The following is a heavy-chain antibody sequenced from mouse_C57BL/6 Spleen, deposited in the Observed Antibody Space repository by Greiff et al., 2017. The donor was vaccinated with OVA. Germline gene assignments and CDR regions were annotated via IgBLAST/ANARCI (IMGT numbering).Heavy chain of an antibody. V-gene: IGHV1-22*01. D-gene: IGHD1-1*01. Sequence: VQLKQSGPELVKPGASVKMSCKASGYTFTDYNMHWVKQSHGKSLEWIGYINPNNGGTSYNQKFKGKATLTVNKSSSTAYMELRSLTSEDSAVYYCALFITTVGYFDYWGQGTTLTVSS. CDR2: INPNNGGT. J-gene: IGHJ2*01. CDR3: ALFITTVGYFDY. CDR1: GYTFTDYN.